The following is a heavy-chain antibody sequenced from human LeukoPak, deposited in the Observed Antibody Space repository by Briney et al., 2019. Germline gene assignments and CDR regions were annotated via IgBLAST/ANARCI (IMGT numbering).Heavy chain of an antibody. V-gene: IGHV3-7*01. CDR3: ARVMTYYYGSGSYDYWYFDL. Sequence: GGSLRLSCAASGFTFSSYWMSWVRQAPGTGLEWVANIKQDGSEKYYVDSVKGRFTISRDSAKNSLYLQMNSLRAEDTAVYYCARVMTYYYGSGSYDYWYFDLWGRGTLVTVSS. CDR1: GFTFSSYW. J-gene: IGHJ2*01. D-gene: IGHD3-10*01. CDR2: IKQDGSEK.